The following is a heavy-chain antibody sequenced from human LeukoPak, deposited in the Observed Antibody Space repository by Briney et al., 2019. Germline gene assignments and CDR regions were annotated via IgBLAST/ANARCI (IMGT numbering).Heavy chain of an antibody. CDR3: AREGDRLTFDY. CDR2: IRQDGSEK. J-gene: IGHJ4*02. Sequence: PGGSLRLSCAASGFTFSSYWMSWVRQAPGKGLEWVANIRQDGSEKYYVDSVKGRFTISRDNAKNSLYLQMNSLRAEDTAVYYCAREGDRLTFDYWGQGTLVTVSS. V-gene: IGHV3-7*03. CDR1: GFTFSSYW. D-gene: IGHD3-16*01.